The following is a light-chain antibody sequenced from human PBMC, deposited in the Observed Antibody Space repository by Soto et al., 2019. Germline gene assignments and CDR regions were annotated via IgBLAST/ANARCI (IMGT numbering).Light chain of an antibody. J-gene: IGKJ5*01. CDR3: QQINSYPIT. Sequence: EIQLTQSASLLSESIGDRVTITCRASQGINSYLAWYQQKPGKVPKLLIYAASTLQSGVPSRFSGSGSGTEFTLTISSLQPEDFATYYCQQINSYPITFGQGTRLEIK. CDR2: AAS. V-gene: IGKV1-9*01. CDR1: QGINSY.